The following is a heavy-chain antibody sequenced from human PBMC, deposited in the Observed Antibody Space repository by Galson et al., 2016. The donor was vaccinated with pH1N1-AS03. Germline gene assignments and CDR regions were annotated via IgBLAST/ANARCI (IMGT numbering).Heavy chain of an antibody. D-gene: IGHD3-3*01. CDR3: ARWSPQTAMET. CDR2: IIAGNGNT. V-gene: IGHV1-3*01. J-gene: IGHJ4*02. CDR1: GYSFSNYA. Sequence: SVKVSCKASGYSFSNYAIHWLRQAPGRSPEWMGWIIAGNGNTKYSQNPQGRVTLTRDTSANTTYLELNSLRSEDTATYYCARWSPQTAMETWGQGTLVTVS.